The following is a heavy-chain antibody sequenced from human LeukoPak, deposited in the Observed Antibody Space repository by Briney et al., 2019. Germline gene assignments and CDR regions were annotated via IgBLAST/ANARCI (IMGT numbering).Heavy chain of an antibody. CDR1: GFTFDDYA. V-gene: IGHV3-9*01. CDR2: ISWNSGSI. D-gene: IGHD3-10*01. Sequence: GGSLRLSCAASGFTFDDYAMHWVRQAPGKGLEWVSGISWNSGSIGYADSVKGRFTISRDNAKNSLYLQMNSLRAEDTALYYCAKDADYYGSGISAWGQGTLVTVSS. CDR3: AKDADYYGSGISA. J-gene: IGHJ5*02.